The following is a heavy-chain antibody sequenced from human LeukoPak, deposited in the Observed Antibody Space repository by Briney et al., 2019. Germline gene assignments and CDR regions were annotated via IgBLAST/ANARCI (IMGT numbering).Heavy chain of an antibody. J-gene: IGHJ4*02. D-gene: IGHD5-24*01. CDR1: GGSFSGYY. Sequence: SETLSLTCAVYGGSFSGYYWSWIRQPPGKGLEWIAEINHSGSTNYNPSLKSRVTISVDTSKNQFSLKLSSVTAADTAVYYCARDHNGYSIDYWGQGTLVTVSS. CDR3: ARDHNGYSIDY. V-gene: IGHV4-34*01. CDR2: INHSGST.